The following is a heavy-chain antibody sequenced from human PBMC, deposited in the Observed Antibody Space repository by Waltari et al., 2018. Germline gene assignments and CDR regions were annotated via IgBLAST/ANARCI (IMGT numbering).Heavy chain of an antibody. V-gene: IGHV3-23*03. Sequence: EVQLLESGGGLVQPGGSLRLSFAASGFTFSSYARHWIRQAPGKGLEWVSVIYSGGSSTYYADSVKGRFTISRDNSKNTLYLQMNSLRAEDTAVYYCATKSGSYYGAFDYWGQGTLVTVSS. CDR1: GFTFSSYA. CDR3: ATKSGSYYGAFDY. J-gene: IGHJ4*02. D-gene: IGHD1-26*01. CDR2: IYSGGSST.